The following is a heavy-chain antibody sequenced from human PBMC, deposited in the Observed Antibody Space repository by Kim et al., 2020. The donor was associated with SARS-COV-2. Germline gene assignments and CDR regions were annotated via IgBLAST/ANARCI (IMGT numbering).Heavy chain of an antibody. V-gene: IGHV3-21*01. D-gene: IGHD1-26*01. J-gene: IGHJ3*02. CDR3: ARDSFELLSAFDI. CDR1: GFTFSSYS. Sequence: GGSLRLSCAASGFTFSSYSMNWVRQAPGKGLEWVSSISSSSSYIYYADSVKGRFTISRDNAKNSLYLQMNSLRAEDTAVYYCARDSFELLSAFDIWGQGTMVTVSS. CDR2: ISSSSSYI.